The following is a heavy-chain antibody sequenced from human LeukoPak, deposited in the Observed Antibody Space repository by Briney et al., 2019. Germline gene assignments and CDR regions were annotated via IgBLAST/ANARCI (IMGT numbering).Heavy chain of an antibody. J-gene: IGHJ5*02. V-gene: IGHV4-34*01. CDR2: INHSGST. CDR1: GGSFSGYY. CDR3: AGGVHYYGSGSYSENWFDP. D-gene: IGHD3-10*01. Sequence: PSETLSLTCAVYGGSFSGYYWSWIRQPPGKGLEWIGEINHSGSTNYNPSLKSRVTISVDTSKNQFSLKLSSVTAADTAVYYCAGGVHYYGSGSYSENWFDPWGQGTLVTVSS.